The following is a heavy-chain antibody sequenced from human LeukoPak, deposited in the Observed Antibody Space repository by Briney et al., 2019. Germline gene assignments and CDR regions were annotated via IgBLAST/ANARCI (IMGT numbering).Heavy chain of an antibody. J-gene: IGHJ1*01. V-gene: IGHV1-69*05. D-gene: IGHD4-17*01. CDR3: ASPYGDYPTEYFQH. CDR1: GGTFSSYA. CDR2: IIPIFGTA. Sequence: ASVKVSCKASGGTFSSYAISWVRQAPGQGLEWMGGIIPIFGTANYAQKFQGRVTITTDESTSTAYMELSSLRSEDTAVYYCASPYGDYPTEYFQHWGQSTLVTVSS.